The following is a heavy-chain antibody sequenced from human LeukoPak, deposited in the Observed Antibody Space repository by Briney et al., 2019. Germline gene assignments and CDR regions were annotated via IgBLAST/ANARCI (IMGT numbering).Heavy chain of an antibody. CDR2: INPSGGST. Sequence: GASVKVSCKASGYTFTSYYMHWVRQAPGQGLEWMGIINPSGGSTSYAQKFQGRVTMTRDTSTSTVYMELSSLRSEDTAVYYCAGDSPVVGAILNWFDPWGQGTLVTVSS. J-gene: IGHJ5*02. D-gene: IGHD1-26*01. CDR1: GYTFTSYY. V-gene: IGHV1-46*01. CDR3: AGDSPVVGAILNWFDP.